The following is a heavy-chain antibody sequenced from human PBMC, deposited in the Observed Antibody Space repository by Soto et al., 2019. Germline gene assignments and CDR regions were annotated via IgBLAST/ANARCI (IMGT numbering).Heavy chain of an antibody. V-gene: IGHV4-59*01. J-gene: IGHJ4*02. CDR3: AREGGVIGGFDY. CDR2: IYYSGST. Sequence: SETLSLTCTVSGGSISSYYWSWIRQPPGKGLEWIGYIYYSGSTNYNPSLKSRVTISVDTSKNQLSLKLSSVTAADTAVYYCAREGGVIGGFDYWGQGTLVTVSS. D-gene: IGHD3-16*02. CDR1: GGSISSYY.